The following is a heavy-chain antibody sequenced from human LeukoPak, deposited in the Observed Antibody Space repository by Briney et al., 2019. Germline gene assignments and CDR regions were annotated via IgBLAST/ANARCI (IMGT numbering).Heavy chain of an antibody. D-gene: IGHD3-3*01. CDR2: MNPNSGNT. J-gene: IGHJ4*02. Sequence: ASVNVSCTDSGYTFTSYDINWVRQAPGQGLEWMGWMNPNSGNTGYAQKFQGRVTITRNTSISTAYMELNSLRAEDTAVYYCARGNDFWSGYYEFGIDYWGQGTLVTVSS. CDR3: ARGNDFWSGYYEFGIDY. V-gene: IGHV1-8*03. CDR1: GYTFTSYD.